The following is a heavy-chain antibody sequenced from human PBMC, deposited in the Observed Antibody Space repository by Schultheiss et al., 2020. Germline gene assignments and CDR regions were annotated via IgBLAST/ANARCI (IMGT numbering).Heavy chain of an antibody. Sequence: GGSLRLSCAASGFTFSSYAMHWVRQAPGKGLEWVAVISYDGSNKYYADSVKGRFTISRDNSKNTLYLQMNSLRAKDTAVYYCAKAEGDYYDSSGYYLYYYYYGMDVWGQGSTVTVAS. V-gene: IGHV3-30-3*01. D-gene: IGHD3-22*01. J-gene: IGHJ6*02. CDR3: AKAEGDYYDSSGYYLYYYYYGMDV. CDR1: GFTFSSYA. CDR2: ISYDGSNK.